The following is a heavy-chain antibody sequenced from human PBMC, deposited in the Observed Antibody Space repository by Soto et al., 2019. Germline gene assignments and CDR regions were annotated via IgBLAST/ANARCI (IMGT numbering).Heavy chain of an antibody. CDR3: ARRREYNGGWNSGQFDY. CDR2: IYWDDDK. J-gene: IGHJ4*02. V-gene: IGHV2-5*02. Sequence: QITLKESGPTLVKPTQTLTLTCSLSGFSISTSQVGVGWIRQPPGKALEWLVFIYWDDDKRYSPSLKSRLTITKDTSKNQVVFTMTNMDPVDTATYYCARRREYNGGWNSGQFDYWCQGILVTVSS. D-gene: IGHD6-19*01. CDR1: GFSISTSQVG.